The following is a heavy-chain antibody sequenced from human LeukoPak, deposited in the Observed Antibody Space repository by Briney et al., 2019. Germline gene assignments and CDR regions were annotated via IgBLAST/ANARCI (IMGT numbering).Heavy chain of an antibody. CDR3: ARECNLVAVAPDALDF. D-gene: IGHD5-12*01. CDR1: GFTFSSYE. V-gene: IGHV3-48*03. CDR2: ISNDGNTI. Sequence: PGGSLRLSCAASGFTFSSYEMNWVRQAPGKGLEWVSYISNDGNTIYYADSVKGRFTISRDNAKNSLYLQMNSLRAEDTAVYFCARECNLVAVAPDALDFWGRGRMVTVSS. J-gene: IGHJ3*01.